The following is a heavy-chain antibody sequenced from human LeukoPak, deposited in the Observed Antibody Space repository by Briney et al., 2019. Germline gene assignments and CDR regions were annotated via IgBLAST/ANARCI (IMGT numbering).Heavy chain of an antibody. CDR3: ARNTYYYGSGSYGDGMDV. CDR1: GDSVSSNSAA. D-gene: IGHD3-10*01. CDR2: TYSRSKWYN. V-gene: IGHV6-1*01. Sequence: SQTLSLTCAISGDSVSSNSAAWNWIRQSPSRGLEWLGRTYSRSKWYNDYAVSVKSRITINPDTSKNQFSLQLNSVTPEDTAVYYCARNTYYYGSGSYGDGMDVWGQGTTVTVSS. J-gene: IGHJ6*02.